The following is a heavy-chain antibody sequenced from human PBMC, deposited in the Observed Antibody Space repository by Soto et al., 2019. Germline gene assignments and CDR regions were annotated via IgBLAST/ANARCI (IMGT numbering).Heavy chain of an antibody. Sequence: SETLSLTCSVSGGSISGSSTYYWAWIRQPPGKGLEWIGYFYYSGSTNYNPSLKSRVTISVDRSKNQFSLKLSSVTAADTAVYYCARRYGGNFDYWGQGTLVTVSS. D-gene: IGHD1-26*01. V-gene: IGHV4-61*05. J-gene: IGHJ4*02. CDR3: ARRYGGNFDY. CDR1: GGSISGSSTYY. CDR2: FYYSGST.